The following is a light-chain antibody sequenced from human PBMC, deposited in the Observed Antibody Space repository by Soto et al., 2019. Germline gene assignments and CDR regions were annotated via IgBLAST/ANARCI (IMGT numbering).Light chain of an antibody. Sequence: QSALTQPASVSGSPGQSITISCTGTSSDVGGYNYVSWYQQHPGKAPKLMISEVSNRPSGVSNRFSGSKSGNTASLTISGLQAEDEADYYCSSYTSGSTLVFGGGTKLTVL. CDR3: SSYTSGSTLV. V-gene: IGLV2-14*01. J-gene: IGLJ2*01. CDR2: EVS. CDR1: SSDVGGYNY.